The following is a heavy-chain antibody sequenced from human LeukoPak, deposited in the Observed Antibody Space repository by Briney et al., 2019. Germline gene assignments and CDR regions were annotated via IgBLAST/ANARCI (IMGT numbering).Heavy chain of an antibody. V-gene: IGHV1-69*04. CDR1: GGTFSSYA. CDR2: IIPILGIA. Sequence: SVKVSCTASGGTFSSYAICWVRQAPGQGLEWMGRIIPILGIANYAQKFQGRVTITADKSTSTAYMELSSLRSEDTAVYYCAREFAPYGDYRYYFDYWGQGTLVTVSS. D-gene: IGHD4-17*01. J-gene: IGHJ4*02. CDR3: AREFAPYGDYRYYFDY.